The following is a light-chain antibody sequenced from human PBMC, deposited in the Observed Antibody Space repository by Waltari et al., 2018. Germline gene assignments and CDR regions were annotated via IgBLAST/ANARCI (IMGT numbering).Light chain of an antibody. CDR3: AAWDDSLNGYV. V-gene: IGLV1-44*01. J-gene: IGLJ1*01. CDR1: SPNIGRNT. CDR2: SNN. Sequence: QSVLTQPPSASGTPGQRLTISCSGSSPNIGRNTVNWYQQLPGTAPKLLIYSNNQRPSGVPDRFSGSKSGTSASLAISGLQSEDEADYYCAAWDDSLNGYVFGTGTKLTVL.